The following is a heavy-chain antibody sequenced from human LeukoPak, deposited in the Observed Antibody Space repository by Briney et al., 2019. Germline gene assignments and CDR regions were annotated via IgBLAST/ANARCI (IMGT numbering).Heavy chain of an antibody. CDR3: AKVLDGTGYWNYYFDS. J-gene: IGHJ4*02. Sequence: GGSLRLSCAASGFTFSSYAMSWVRQAPGKGLEWVSGISGSGESTYYADSVEGRFTISRDNSKNTLHLQMNSLRAEDTAVYYCAKVLDGTGYWNYYFDSWGQGTLVTVSS. CDR1: GFTFSSYA. D-gene: IGHD3-22*01. V-gene: IGHV3-23*01. CDR2: ISGSGEST.